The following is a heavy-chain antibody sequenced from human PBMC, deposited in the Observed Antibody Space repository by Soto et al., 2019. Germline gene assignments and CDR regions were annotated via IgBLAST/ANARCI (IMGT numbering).Heavy chain of an antibody. CDR1: GNTFTSYD. J-gene: IGHJ4*02. D-gene: IGHD5-12*01. CDR2: MNPNSGNT. CDR3: TRALSWGGYGPYYFDF. V-gene: IGHV1-8*01. Sequence: ASVKLSCKASGNTFTSYDTNWVRQATGQGLEWMGWMNPNSGNTGYAQKFQGRVTMTRNTSISTAYMELSSLRSEDTAVYYCTRALSWGGYGPYYFDFWCQGTLVTVSS.